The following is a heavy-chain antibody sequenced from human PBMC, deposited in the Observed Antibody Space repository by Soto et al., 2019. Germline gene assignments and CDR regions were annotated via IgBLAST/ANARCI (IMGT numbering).Heavy chain of an antibody. J-gene: IGHJ6*03. D-gene: IGHD2-15*01. CDR2: IWYDGSNK. Sequence: GGSLRLSCAASGFTFSSYGMHWVRQAPGKGLEWVAVIWYDGSNKYYADSVNGRFTISRDNSKNTLYLQMNSLRAEDTAVYYCARDGGDCSGGSCYFYYYYYMDVWGKGTTVTVSS. CDR3: ARDGGDCSGGSCYFYYYYYMDV. CDR1: GFTFSSYG. V-gene: IGHV3-33*01.